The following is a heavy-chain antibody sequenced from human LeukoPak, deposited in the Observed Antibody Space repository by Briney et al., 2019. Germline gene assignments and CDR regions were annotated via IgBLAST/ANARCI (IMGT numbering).Heavy chain of an antibody. CDR2: IYYSGST. CDR1: GGSISSSSYY. J-gene: IGHJ4*02. Sequence: SETLSLTCTVSGGSISSSSYYWGWIRQPPGKGLEWIGSIYYSGSTYYNPSLKGRVTISVDTSKNQFSLKLSSVTAADTAVHYCARQLGYCSSTSCYADKVDYWGQGTLVTVSS. V-gene: IGHV4-39*01. CDR3: ARQLGYCSSTSCYADKVDY. D-gene: IGHD2-2*01.